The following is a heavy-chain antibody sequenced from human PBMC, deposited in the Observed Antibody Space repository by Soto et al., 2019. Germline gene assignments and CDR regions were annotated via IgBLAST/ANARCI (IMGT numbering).Heavy chain of an antibody. V-gene: IGHV3-23*01. D-gene: IGHD3-22*01. Sequence: PGGSLRLSCAASGFTFSSYAMSWVRQAPGKGLEWVSAISGSGGSTYYADSVKGRFTISRDNSKNTLYLQMNSLRAEDTAVYYCAKLSWDYYDSTPLEIDYWGQGTLVTVSS. CDR3: AKLSWDYYDSTPLEIDY. J-gene: IGHJ4*02. CDR2: ISGSGGST. CDR1: GFTFSSYA.